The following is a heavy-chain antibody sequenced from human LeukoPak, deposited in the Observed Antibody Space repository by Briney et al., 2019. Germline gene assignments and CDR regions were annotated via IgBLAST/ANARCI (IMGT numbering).Heavy chain of an antibody. CDR2: ISYDGSNK. V-gene: IGHV3-30-3*01. Sequence: PGGSLRLSCAASGFTFSSYGMHWVRQAPGKGLEGVAVISYDGSNKFYADSVKGRFTISRDNSKNTLYLQMNSLRAEDTAVYYCASKYYWDSSGYYYDGMDVWGQGTTVTVSS. CDR1: GFTFSSYG. CDR3: ASKYYWDSSGYYYDGMDV. J-gene: IGHJ6*02. D-gene: IGHD3-22*01.